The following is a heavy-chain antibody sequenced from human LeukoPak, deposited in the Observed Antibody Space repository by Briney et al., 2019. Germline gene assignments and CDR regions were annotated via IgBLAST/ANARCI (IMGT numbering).Heavy chain of an antibody. Sequence: PSETLSLTFTVSGGSISSGDYYWSWIRQPPGKGLEWIGYIYYSGSTYYNPSLKSRVTISVDTSKNQFSLKLSSVTAADTAVYYCARDRYGYTLLDSWGQGTLVTVSS. J-gene: IGHJ4*02. CDR1: GGSISSGDYY. D-gene: IGHD3-16*01. CDR2: IYYSGST. CDR3: ARDRYGYTLLDS. V-gene: IGHV4-30-4*01.